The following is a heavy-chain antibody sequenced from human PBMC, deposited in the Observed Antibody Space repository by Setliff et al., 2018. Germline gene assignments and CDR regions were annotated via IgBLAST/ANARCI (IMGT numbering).Heavy chain of an antibody. CDR1: GGSLSGAS. CDR3: ARMVGTPDGWFDP. CDR2: VFYSGAT. J-gene: IGHJ5*02. V-gene: IGHV4-61*08. D-gene: IGHD1-26*01. Sequence: SETLSLTCTVSGGSLSGASIVTWIRQPPGKGLEFIGYVFYSGATKYDPSLKSRVTISLDTSKNQFSLKLISVTAADTAVYYCARMVGTPDGWFDPWGQGTLVTVSS.